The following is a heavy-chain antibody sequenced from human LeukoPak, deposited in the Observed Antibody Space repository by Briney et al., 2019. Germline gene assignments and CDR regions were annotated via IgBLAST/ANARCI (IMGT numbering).Heavy chain of an antibody. CDR2: IYYSGST. J-gene: IGHJ4*02. V-gene: IGHV4-59*01. Sequence: SETLSLTCTVSGGSISSYCWSWIRQPPGKGLEWIGYIYYSGSTNYNPSLKSRVTISVDTSKNQFSLKLSSVTAADTAVYYCARDSGSGWSAFDYWGQGTLVTVSS. D-gene: IGHD6-19*01. CDR3: ARDSGSGWSAFDY. CDR1: GGSISSYC.